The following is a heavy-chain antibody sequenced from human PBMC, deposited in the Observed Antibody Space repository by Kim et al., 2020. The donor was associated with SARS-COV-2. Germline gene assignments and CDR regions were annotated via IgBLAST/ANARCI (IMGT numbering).Heavy chain of an antibody. V-gene: IGHV5-51*01. CDR3: ARHTYGSRSYNDY. D-gene: IGHD3-10*01. Sequence: YSPSFQGQVTISADKSISTAYLQWGSLKASDTAIYYCARHTYGSRSYNDYWGQGTLVTVSS. J-gene: IGHJ4*02.